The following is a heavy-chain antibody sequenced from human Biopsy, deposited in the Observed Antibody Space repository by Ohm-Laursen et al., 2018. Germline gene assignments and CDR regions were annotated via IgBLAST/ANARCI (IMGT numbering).Heavy chain of an antibody. CDR3: AADINVWNVNY. CDR2: IYPNSGDT. J-gene: IGHJ4*02. V-gene: IGHV1-2*02. D-gene: IGHD1-1*01. Sequence: SVKVSCKTSGDAFLGYYLHWVRQAPGQGLEWMGSIYPNSGDTDFAQKFQGRVSMTEDTSTDTAYMELSSLRSEDTAVYYCAADINVWNVNYWGQGTQVTVSS. CDR1: GDAFLGYY.